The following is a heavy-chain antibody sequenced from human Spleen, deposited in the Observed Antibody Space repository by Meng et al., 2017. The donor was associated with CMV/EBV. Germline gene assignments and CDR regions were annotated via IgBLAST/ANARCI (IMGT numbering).Heavy chain of an antibody. CDR2: INNSGST. CDR3: ARGPTARRKAWFDP. CDR1: GGSFSGYY. D-gene: IGHD6-25*01. J-gene: IGHJ5*02. V-gene: IGHV4-34*01. Sequence: GLLSPPGTRAQPVSSDGGSFSGYYWSWIRQPPGKGREWIGEINNSGSTNYNPSLKSRVTISVDTTKNQFSLKLSSVTAADTAVYYCARGPTARRKAWFDPWGQGTLVTVSS.